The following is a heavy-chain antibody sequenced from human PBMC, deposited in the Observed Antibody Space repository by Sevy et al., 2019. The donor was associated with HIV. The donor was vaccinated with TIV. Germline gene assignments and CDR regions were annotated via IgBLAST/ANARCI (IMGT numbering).Heavy chain of an antibody. CDR2: ISGSSRYI. J-gene: IGHJ4*01. V-gene: IGHV3-21*01. CDR1: GFSFSSYS. Sequence: GGSLRLSCAASGFSFSSYSINWVRQAPGKGLEWISSISGSSRYIYYADSVKGRFTISRDNARDSLYLQMNSLRAEDTAVYYCARDPDIVVVPATTGYWGHGTLVTVSS. D-gene: IGHD2-2*01. CDR3: ARDPDIVVVPATTGY.